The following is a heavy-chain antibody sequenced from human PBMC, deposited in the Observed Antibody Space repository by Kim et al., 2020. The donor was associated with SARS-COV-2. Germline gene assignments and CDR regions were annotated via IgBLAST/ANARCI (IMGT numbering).Heavy chain of an antibody. CDR3: ARLETTGFGGRGWFDP. CDR1: GGSISRSNSH. J-gene: IGHJ5*02. CDR2: VYYSGST. Sequence: SETLSLTCTVSGGSISRSNSHWGWIRQPPGKGLEWIGSVYYSGSTFYNPSLKSRVTISVDTSENQLSLKLTSVTAADTAVYYCARLETTGFGGRGWFDPWGQGTLVTVS. V-gene: IGHV4-39*01. D-gene: IGHD1-26*01.